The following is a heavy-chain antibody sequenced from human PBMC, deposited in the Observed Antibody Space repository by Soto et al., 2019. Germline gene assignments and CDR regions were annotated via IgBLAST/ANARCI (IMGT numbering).Heavy chain of an antibody. CDR2: IRSKANSYAT. CDR1: GFTFSGSA. J-gene: IGHJ6*02. Sequence: GGSLRLSCAASGFTFSGSAMHWVRQASGKGLEWVGRIRSKANSYATAYAASVKGRFTISRDDSKNTAYLQMNSLKTEDTAVYYCTRCGLGYCTNGGMDVWGQGTTVTVSS. V-gene: IGHV3-73*01. CDR3: TRCGLGYCTNGGMDV. D-gene: IGHD2-8*01.